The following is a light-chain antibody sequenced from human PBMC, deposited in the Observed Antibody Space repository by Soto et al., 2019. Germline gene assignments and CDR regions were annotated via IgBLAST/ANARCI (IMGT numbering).Light chain of an antibody. J-gene: IGKJ1*01. V-gene: IGKV3-20*01. CDR1: QSVSSSY. CDR2: GAS. CDR3: QQYGSSPTWT. Sequence: EIVLTQSPGTLSLSPGEKDTHSCRASQSVSSSYLAWYQQKPGQAPRLLIYGASSRATGIPDRFSGSGSGTDFTLTISRLEPEDFAVYYCQQYGSSPTWTFGQGTKVDIK.